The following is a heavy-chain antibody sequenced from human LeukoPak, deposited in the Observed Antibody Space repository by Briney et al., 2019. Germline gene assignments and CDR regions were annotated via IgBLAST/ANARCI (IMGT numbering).Heavy chain of an antibody. J-gene: IGHJ4*02. Sequence: GGSLRLSCAASGFSPSSYWMSWVRQAPGEGRGWVANIKEEGGEKYYMDSVKGRLTISRDKAKNSLYLQMNSLRAEETAVYYCARAPHDYWGQGTLVTVSS. V-gene: IGHV3-7*01. CDR3: ARAPHDY. CDR2: IKEEGGEK. CDR1: GFSPSSYW.